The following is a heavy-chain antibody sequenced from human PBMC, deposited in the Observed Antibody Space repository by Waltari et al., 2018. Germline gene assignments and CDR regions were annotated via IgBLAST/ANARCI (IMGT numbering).Heavy chain of an antibody. CDR1: GYTFTDYA. V-gene: IGHV1-3*01. CDR3: ARDSRGYNYGYGY. CDR2: INAGNGHT. D-gene: IGHD5-18*01. Sequence: QVQLVQSGAEVKEPGASVRVSCKASGYTFTDYAIHWVRQAPGQGPEWIGWINAGNGHTKYSQKFQGRVTSIRDTSANTAYMELHSLRSADTAVYYCARDSRGYNYGYGYWGQGTLVTVSS. J-gene: IGHJ4*02.